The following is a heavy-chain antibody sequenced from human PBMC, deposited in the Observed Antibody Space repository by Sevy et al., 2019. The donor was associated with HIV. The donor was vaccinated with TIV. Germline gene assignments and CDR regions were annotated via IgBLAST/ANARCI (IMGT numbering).Heavy chain of an antibody. J-gene: IGHJ4*02. D-gene: IGHD3-10*01. CDR2: MSSGTSYT. V-gene: IGHV3-11*06. CDR1: GFTFSDYY. Sequence: GGSLRLSCAASGFTFSDYYMSWIRQAPGKGLEWVSYMSSGTSYTNYADSVKGRFTISRDNAKNSLYLQMNSLGAEDTAVYYCGRDRRDFGGQYFDYWGQGTLVTVSS. CDR3: GRDRRDFGGQYFDY.